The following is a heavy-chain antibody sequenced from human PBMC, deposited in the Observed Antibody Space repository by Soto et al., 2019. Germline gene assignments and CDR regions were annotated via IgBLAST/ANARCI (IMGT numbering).Heavy chain of an antibody. Sequence: PSETLSLTCTVSGGSISSYYWSWIRQPPGKGLEWIGYIYYSGSTNYNPSLKSRVTISVDTSKNQFSLKLSSVTAADTAVYYCARVDPPTAVAGENWGQGTLVTVSS. CDR3: ARVDPPTAVAGEN. D-gene: IGHD6-19*01. CDR2: IYYSGST. V-gene: IGHV4-59*01. J-gene: IGHJ4*02. CDR1: GGSISSYY.